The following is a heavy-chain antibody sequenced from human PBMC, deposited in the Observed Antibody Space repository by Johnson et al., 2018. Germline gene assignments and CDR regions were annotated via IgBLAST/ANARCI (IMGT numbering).Heavy chain of an antibody. V-gene: IGHV3-33*01. CDR1: GVTFTSYT. D-gene: IGHD6-19*01. CDR3: ARDRPSSCPNDALDL. CDR2: IWYDGSKI. Sequence: VQLLETGGGVVQPGTSLRLSCTASGVTFTSYTWHWVRPAPGKGLERVGVIWYDGSKIFYADSVKGGSTISRASSNVYLQMNSLRAEGTAVYFCARDRPSSCPNDALDLWGQGTMVTVSS. J-gene: IGHJ3*01.